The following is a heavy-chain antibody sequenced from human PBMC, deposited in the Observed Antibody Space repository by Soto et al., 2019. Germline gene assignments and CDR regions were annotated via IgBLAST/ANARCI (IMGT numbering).Heavy chain of an antibody. J-gene: IGHJ6*02. D-gene: IGHD5-18*01. CDR2: IVVGSGNT. Sequence: VAVSCTSCGLIFTSSVWEWVGQPHGQRIEWIGWIVVGSGNTNYAQKFQERVTITRDMSTSTAYMELSSLRSDDTAVYYCARDLPMVRNCYYYYGMDVWGQGTTVTVSS. V-gene: IGHV1-58*01. CDR3: ARDLPMVRNCYYYYGMDV. CDR1: GLIFTSSV.